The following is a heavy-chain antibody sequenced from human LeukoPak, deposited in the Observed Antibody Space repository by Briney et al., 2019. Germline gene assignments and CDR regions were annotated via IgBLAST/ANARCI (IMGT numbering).Heavy chain of an antibody. D-gene: IGHD3-10*01. V-gene: IGHV3-53*01. CDR1: GFTVSSNY. CDR3: ARLSYYYASGSYSSVDV. CDR2: INSGGNT. J-gene: IGHJ6*02. Sequence: PGGSLRLSCAASGFTVSSNYMSWVRQAPGKGLEWVSVINSGGNTYDADSVKGRFTISRDNSKNTLYLQMNTLRAEDTAVYYCARLSYYYASGSYSSVDVWGQGTTVTVSS.